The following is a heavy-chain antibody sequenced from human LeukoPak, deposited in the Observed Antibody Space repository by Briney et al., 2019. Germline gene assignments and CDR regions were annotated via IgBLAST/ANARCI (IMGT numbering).Heavy chain of an antibody. V-gene: IGHV1-8*03. Sequence: ASVKVSCKASGYTFTSYVINWVRQATGQGLEWMGWMNPNSGNTGYAQKFQGRVTITRNTSISTAYMELSSLRSEDTAVYYCASRGYSYNWFDPWGQGTLVTVSS. CDR1: GYTFTSYV. D-gene: IGHD5-18*01. CDR2: MNPNSGNT. CDR3: ASRGYSYNWFDP. J-gene: IGHJ5*02.